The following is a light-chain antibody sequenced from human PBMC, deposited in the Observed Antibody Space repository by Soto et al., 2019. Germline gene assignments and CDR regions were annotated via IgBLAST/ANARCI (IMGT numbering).Light chain of an antibody. CDR2: AAT. J-gene: IGKJ5*01. CDR3: QQANSFPIT. CDR1: QGISSW. Sequence: DIQMTQSPSSVSASVGDRVTITCRASQGISSWLAWYQKKPGKAPNLLIYAATSLQSGVPSRFSGSESGTDFTLTISSLQPEDCAICFCQQANSFPITFGQGTRLVIK. V-gene: IGKV1-12*01.